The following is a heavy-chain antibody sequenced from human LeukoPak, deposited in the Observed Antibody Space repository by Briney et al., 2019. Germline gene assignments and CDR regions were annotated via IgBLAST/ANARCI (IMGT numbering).Heavy chain of an antibody. J-gene: IGHJ4*02. Sequence: GASVKVSCKASGYTFTCYYMHWVRQAPGQGLEWMGRINPNSGGTNYAQKFQGRVTMTRDTSISTAYMELSRLRSDDTAVYYCARVGYYESSGYYEYWGQGTLVTVSS. CDR3: ARVGYYESSGYYEY. D-gene: IGHD3-22*01. V-gene: IGHV1-2*06. CDR2: INPNSGGT. CDR1: GYTFTCYY.